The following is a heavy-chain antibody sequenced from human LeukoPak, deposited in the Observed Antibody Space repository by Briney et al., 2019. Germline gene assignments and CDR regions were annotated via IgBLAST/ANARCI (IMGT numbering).Heavy chain of an antibody. D-gene: IGHD3-10*01. CDR3: ARFGSGYFDY. Sequence: GGSLRLSCAASGITLSIYWMSWVRQAPGKGLEWVANIKQDGSEKYYVDSVNGRFIISRDNANNSLYLQMNSRRAEDTAVYYCARFGSGYFDYWGQGTLVTVSS. CDR1: GITLSIYW. CDR2: IKQDGSEK. J-gene: IGHJ4*02. V-gene: IGHV3-7*03.